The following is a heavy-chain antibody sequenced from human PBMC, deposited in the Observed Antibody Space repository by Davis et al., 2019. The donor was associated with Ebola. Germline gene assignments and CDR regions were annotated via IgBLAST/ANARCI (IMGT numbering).Heavy chain of an antibody. CDR1: GGSISSYY. Sequence: PSETLSLTCTVSGGSISSYYWSWIRQPPGKGLEWIGYIYYSGSTNYNPSLKSPVTISVDTSKNQFSLKLSSVTAADTGVYYCARDGTTYYDFWSGAFDPWGQGTLVTVSS. CDR2: IYYSGST. CDR3: ARDGTTYYDFWSGAFDP. J-gene: IGHJ5*02. D-gene: IGHD3-3*01. V-gene: IGHV4-59*01.